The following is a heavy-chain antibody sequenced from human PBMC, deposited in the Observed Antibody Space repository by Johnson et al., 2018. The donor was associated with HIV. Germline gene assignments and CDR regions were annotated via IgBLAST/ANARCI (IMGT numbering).Heavy chain of an antibody. CDR2: ISTSGGGI. J-gene: IGHJ3*02. V-gene: IGHV3-11*04. D-gene: IGHD2-2*01. Sequence: QVQLVESGGGVVQPGRSLRLSCAASGFIFTDYYMTWIRQAPGKGLEWVSHISTSGGGIYYADSLKGRFTISRDNSNNPLSLQMNSLRVEDTAVYYCAKPVVPAGDDLDMYEFAFYIWGQGTMVTVS. CDR1: GFIFTDYY. CDR3: AKPVVPAGDDLDMYEFAFYI.